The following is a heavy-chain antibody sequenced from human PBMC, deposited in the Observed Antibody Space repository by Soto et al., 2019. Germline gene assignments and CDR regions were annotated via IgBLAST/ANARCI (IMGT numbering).Heavy chain of an antibody. Sequence: PGGSLRLSCAASGFTFSSHSMNWVRQAPGKGLEWVSSITSSSSYITYADSVKGRFTISRDNAKTSLYLQMNSLRAEDTAVYYCAREPGVSSGWYVDYWGQGTLVTVSS. V-gene: IGHV3-21*01. CDR2: ITSSSSYI. CDR3: AREPGVSSGWYVDY. J-gene: IGHJ4*02. D-gene: IGHD6-19*01. CDR1: GFTFSSHS.